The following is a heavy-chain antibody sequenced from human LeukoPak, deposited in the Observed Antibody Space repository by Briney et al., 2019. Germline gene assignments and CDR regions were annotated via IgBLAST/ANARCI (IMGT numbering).Heavy chain of an antibody. CDR3: ARDDRSGYYDD. CDR1: GYTFISYG. V-gene: IGHV1-18*01. Sequence: ASVKVSCKASGYTFISYGISWMRQAPGQGLAWMGWISAYNGNTNNAQKFQGRVTVTTDTSTSTAYMELRSLRSDDTAVYYCARDDRSGYYDDWGQGTLVTVSS. J-gene: IGHJ4*02. D-gene: IGHD3-22*01. CDR2: ISAYNGNT.